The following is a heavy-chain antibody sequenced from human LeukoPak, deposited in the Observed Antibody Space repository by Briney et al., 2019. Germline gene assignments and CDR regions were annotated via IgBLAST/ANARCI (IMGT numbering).Heavy chain of an antibody. Sequence: PGGSLRLSCAASGFTFRKYWLHWVRQAPGKGLEWVSLISWDGGSTYYADSVKGRFTISRDNSKNSLYLQMNSLRAEDTALYYCAKDIHILYSGSYEHYFDYWGQGTLVTVSS. CDR1: GFTFRKYW. CDR2: ISWDGGST. V-gene: IGHV3-43D*03. CDR3: AKDIHILYSGSYEHYFDY. D-gene: IGHD1-26*01. J-gene: IGHJ4*02.